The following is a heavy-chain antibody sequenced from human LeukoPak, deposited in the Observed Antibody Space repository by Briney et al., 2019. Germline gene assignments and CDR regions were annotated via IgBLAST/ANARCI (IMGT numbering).Heavy chain of an antibody. CDR1: GFTFSDYY. Sequence: GGSLRLSCAASGFTFSDYYMSWIRQAPGKGLEWVSYISNTGGTTFYGDSVKGRFTISRDNSRTSLYLQMNNLRAEDTAVYYCASDSSWSFDNWGQGTVVTVSS. D-gene: IGHD2-8*02. CDR3: ASDSSWSFDN. J-gene: IGHJ4*02. V-gene: IGHV3-11*04. CDR2: ISNTGGTT.